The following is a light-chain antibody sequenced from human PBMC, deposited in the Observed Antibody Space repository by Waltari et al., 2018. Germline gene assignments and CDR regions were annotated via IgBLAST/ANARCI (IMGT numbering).Light chain of an antibody. Sequence: QSALTQPPSASGSPGQSVTISCTGTSSDVGGYNYVSWYQQHPGKAPKLMIYEVSKRPSGVPDRSSGSKSGNTASLTVSGLQAEDEADYYCSSYADSVVFGGGTKLTVL. CDR3: SSYADSVV. CDR1: SSDVGGYNY. CDR2: EVS. V-gene: IGLV2-8*01. J-gene: IGLJ2*01.